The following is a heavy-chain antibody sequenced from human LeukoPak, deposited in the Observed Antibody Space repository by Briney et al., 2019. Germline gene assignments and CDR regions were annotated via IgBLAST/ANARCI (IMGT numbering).Heavy chain of an antibody. CDR2: IYYSGST. CDR1: GGSISSSSYY. Sequence: PSETLSLTCTVSGGSISSSSYYWGWIRQPPGKGLEWIGSIYYSGSTYYNPSLKSRVTISVDTSKNQFSLKLSSVTAADTAVYYCARDRWEHYYDSSFDAFDIWGQGTMVTVSS. J-gene: IGHJ3*02. V-gene: IGHV4-39*07. D-gene: IGHD3-22*01. CDR3: ARDRWEHYYDSSFDAFDI.